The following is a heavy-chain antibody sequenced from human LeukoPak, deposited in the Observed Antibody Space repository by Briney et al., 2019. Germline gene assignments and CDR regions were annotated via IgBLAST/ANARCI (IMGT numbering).Heavy chain of an antibody. Sequence: GGSLRLSCAASGFTLDDYAMHWVRQAPGKGLEWVSGISWNSGSIGYADSVKGRFTISRDNARNSLYLQMNSLRAEDMALYYCAKDSSGSYYGPGRFFDYWGQGTLVTVSS. D-gene: IGHD1-26*01. CDR1: GFTLDDYA. J-gene: IGHJ4*02. CDR3: AKDSSGSYYGPGRFFDY. V-gene: IGHV3-9*03. CDR2: ISWNSGSI.